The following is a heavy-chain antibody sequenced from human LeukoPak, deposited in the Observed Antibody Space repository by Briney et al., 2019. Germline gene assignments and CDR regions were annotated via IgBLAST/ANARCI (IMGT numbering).Heavy chain of an antibody. Sequence: SETLSLTCAVYGGSFSGYYWSWIRQPPGKGLEWIGEINHSGSTNYNPSLKSRVTISVDTSKNQFSLKLSSVTAADTAVYYCAREMASDSSVVFDYWGQGTLVTVSS. CDR3: AREMASDSSVVFDY. J-gene: IGHJ4*02. D-gene: IGHD3-22*01. CDR1: GGSFSGYY. CDR2: INHSGST. V-gene: IGHV4-34*01.